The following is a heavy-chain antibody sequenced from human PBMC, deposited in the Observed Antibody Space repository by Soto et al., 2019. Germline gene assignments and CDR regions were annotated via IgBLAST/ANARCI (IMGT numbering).Heavy chain of an antibody. CDR3: ARGTHIVVVVTMLGYDY. J-gene: IGHJ4*02. V-gene: IGHV1-46*01. Sequence: ASVKVSCKASGYTFTSYYMHWVRQAPGQGLEWMGIINPSGGSTSYAQKFQGRVTMTRDTSTSTVYMELSSLRSEDTAVYYCARGTHIVVVVTMLGYDYWGQGTLVTVSS. D-gene: IGHD2-15*01. CDR2: INPSGGST. CDR1: GYTFTSYY.